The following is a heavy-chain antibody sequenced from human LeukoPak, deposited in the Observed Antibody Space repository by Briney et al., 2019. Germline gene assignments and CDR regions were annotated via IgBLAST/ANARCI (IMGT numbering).Heavy chain of an antibody. Sequence: GGSLRLSCTASGFTFGSYEMNWVRQAPGQGLEWVSYISTSATTISYADSVKGRFTISRDNAKNSLYLLMNSLRAEDTAVYYCARGLGSHFDYWGQGTLVTGSS. CDR3: ARGLGSHFDY. CDR2: ISTSATTI. CDR1: GFTFGSYE. V-gene: IGHV3-48*03. D-gene: IGHD1-26*01. J-gene: IGHJ4*02.